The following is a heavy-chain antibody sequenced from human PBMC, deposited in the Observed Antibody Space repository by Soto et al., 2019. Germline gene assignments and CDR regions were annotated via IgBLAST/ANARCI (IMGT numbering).Heavy chain of an antibody. CDR2: IWFDGSNT. J-gene: IGHJ4*02. CDR1: GFTFSSYA. CDR3: ARDFSMVIVAPGY. D-gene: IGHD5-12*01. Sequence: PXLSCAASGFTFSSYAMHWVRQAPGKGLEWVGFIWFDGSNTFYAESVKGRFTISRDNSKNTVYLQISALRAEDTAVYYCARDFSMVIVAPGYWGQGTPVTVSS. V-gene: IGHV3-33*01.